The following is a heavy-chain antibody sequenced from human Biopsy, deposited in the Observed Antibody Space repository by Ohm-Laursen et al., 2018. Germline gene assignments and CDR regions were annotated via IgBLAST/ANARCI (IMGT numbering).Heavy chain of an antibody. CDR1: GYTFTGQN. D-gene: IGHD2-15*01. CDR3: AKGQDLRGGAEYFQH. J-gene: IGHJ1*01. CDR2: INPHSGTT. V-gene: IGHV1-2*07. Sequence: GASVNVSCKASGYTFTGQNLHWVRQVPGQGLEWMGWINPHSGTTKFAHDFQGRVTITRDTTITTAYMELRRLRSDDTAVYYCAKGQDLRGGAEYFQHWGQGALVTGSS.